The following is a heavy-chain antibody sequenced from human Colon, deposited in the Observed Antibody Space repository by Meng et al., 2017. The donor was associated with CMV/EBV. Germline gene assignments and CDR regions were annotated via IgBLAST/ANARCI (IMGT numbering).Heavy chain of an antibody. V-gene: IGHV3-23*01. CDR2: ISGNGINK. J-gene: IGHJ6*02. Sequence: GGFLRLSCAASGFTFATFGIHWVRQAPGKGLEWVSLISGNGINKYYADSVKGRFTISRDTSKNTLYLRMNSLRPDDSAVYYCASTACNNTNCPEDYYYYYGLGVWGQGTTVTVSS. CDR1: GFTFATFG. CDR3: ASTACNNTNCPEDYYYYYGLGV. D-gene: IGHD2-2*01.